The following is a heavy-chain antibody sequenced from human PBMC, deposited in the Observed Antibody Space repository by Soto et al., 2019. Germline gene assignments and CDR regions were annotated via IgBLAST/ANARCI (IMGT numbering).Heavy chain of an antibody. CDR2: ISAGGSNT. V-gene: IGHV3-23*01. CDR3: AKEYSTSFDY. D-gene: IGHD6-6*01. CDR1: GFSFSNYA. Sequence: GGSLRLSCAASGFSFSNYAMNWVRQAPGKGLEWVSAISAGGSNTNYSDSVKGRFTISSDNSKNTLYLQMNGLRADDTAVYYCAKEYSTSFDYWGQGTPVTVSS. J-gene: IGHJ4*02.